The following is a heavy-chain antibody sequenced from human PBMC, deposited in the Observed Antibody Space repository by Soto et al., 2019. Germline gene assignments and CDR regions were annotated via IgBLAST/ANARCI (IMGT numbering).Heavy chain of an antibody. CDR1: GVNFRDHY. CDR2: MSGSGGDV. D-gene: IGHD3-22*01. J-gene: IGHJ4*02. V-gene: IGHV3-11*01. Sequence: GGSLRLSCAASGVNFRDHYMNWIRQAPGKGLEWVSYMSGSGGDVNYADSVRGRFTMSRDNAQNSLFLQMNSLRAEDTAVYYCANGYYYDSSGYPRAYWGQRTLVTVSS. CDR3: ANGYYYDSSGYPRAY.